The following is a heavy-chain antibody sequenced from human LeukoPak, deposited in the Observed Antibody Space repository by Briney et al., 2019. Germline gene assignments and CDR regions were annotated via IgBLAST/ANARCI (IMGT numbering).Heavy chain of an antibody. D-gene: IGHD3-3*01. V-gene: IGHV4-34*01. Sequence: SETLSLTCAVYGGSFSGYYWSWIRQPPGKGLERIGEINHSGSTNYNPSLKSRVTISVDTSKNQFSLKLSSVTAADTAVYYCARRYYYDFWSGPSSNWFDPWGQGTLVTVSS. CDR1: GGSFSGYY. J-gene: IGHJ5*02. CDR3: ARRYYYDFWSGPSSNWFDP. CDR2: INHSGST.